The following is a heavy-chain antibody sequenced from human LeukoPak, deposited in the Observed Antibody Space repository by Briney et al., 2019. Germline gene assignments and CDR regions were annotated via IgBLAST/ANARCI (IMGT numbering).Heavy chain of an antibody. V-gene: IGHV3-53*01. CDR1: GFTVSSNY. D-gene: IGHD3-10*01. CDR2: TYSGGST. Sequence: GGSLRLSCAASGFTVSSNYMSWVRQAPGKGLEWVSVTYSGGSTYYADSVKGRFTISRDNSKNTLYLQMNSLRAEDTAVYHCARDRDSGYFDYWGQGTLVTVSS. J-gene: IGHJ4*02. CDR3: ARDRDSGYFDY.